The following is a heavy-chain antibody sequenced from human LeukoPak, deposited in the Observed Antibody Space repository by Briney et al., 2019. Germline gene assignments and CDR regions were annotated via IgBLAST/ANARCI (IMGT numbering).Heavy chain of an antibody. Sequence: ASVKVSCKASGYTFTSYGISWVRQAPGQRLEWMGWISAYNGNTNYAQKLQGRVTMTTDTSTSTAYTELRSLRSDDTAVYYCARDLKLLPGYIDYWGQGTLVTVSS. V-gene: IGHV1-18*01. CDR1: GYTFTSYG. D-gene: IGHD1-26*01. J-gene: IGHJ4*02. CDR3: ARDLKLLPGYIDY. CDR2: ISAYNGNT.